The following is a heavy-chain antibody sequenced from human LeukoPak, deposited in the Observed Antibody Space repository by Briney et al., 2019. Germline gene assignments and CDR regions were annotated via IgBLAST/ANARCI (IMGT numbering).Heavy chain of an antibody. CDR2: ISGSGGST. D-gene: IGHD6-19*01. J-gene: IGHJ4*02. Sequence: GGSLRLSCAASGFTFSSYAMSWVRQAPGKGLEWVSAISGSGGSTYYADSVKGRFTISRDNSKNTLYLQMNSLRAEDTAVYYCARAYSSGWYAPTLDYWGQGTLVTVSS. CDR3: ARAYSSGWYAPTLDY. CDR1: GFTFSSYA. V-gene: IGHV3-23*01.